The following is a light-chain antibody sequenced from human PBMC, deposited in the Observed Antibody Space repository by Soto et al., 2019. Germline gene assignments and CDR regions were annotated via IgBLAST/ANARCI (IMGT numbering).Light chain of an antibody. V-gene: IGKV3-15*01. CDR1: QSVSSN. CDR2: EAS. J-gene: IGKJ1*01. Sequence: EIVMTQSPATLFVSPGERATVSCRASQSVSSNLAWYQQKPGQAPRLLIYEASPRAADTPVRVSGSGYGRQFNITISSLQSEDFAVYFCHQYNDGPGGTFGQGTKV. CDR3: HQYNDGPGGT.